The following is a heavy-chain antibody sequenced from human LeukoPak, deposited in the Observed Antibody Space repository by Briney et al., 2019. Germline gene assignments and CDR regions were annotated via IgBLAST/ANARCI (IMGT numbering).Heavy chain of an antibody. D-gene: IGHD2-2*01. CDR1: GFTFSSYG. J-gene: IGHJ4*02. Sequence: GGSLRLSCAASGFTFSSYGMHWVCQAPGQGLEWGAVIWNDGSNKYYVDSVKGRFTISRDNSKNTLYLQRNSLRTEDTAVYYWARDYCSSTSCLFDSWGQGPLVTVSS. CDR3: ARDYCSSTSCLFDS. V-gene: IGHV3-33*01. CDR2: IWNDGSNK.